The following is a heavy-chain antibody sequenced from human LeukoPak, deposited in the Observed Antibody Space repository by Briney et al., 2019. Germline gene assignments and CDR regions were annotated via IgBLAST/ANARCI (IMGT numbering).Heavy chain of an antibody. Sequence: SETLSLTCTVSGYSISSGYYWAWIRQPPGKGLEWIGSIFHTGSTYHNPSLKSRVTISVDTSKNQFSLRLNSVTAADTAVYYCARDHSSSSEDYWGQGTLVTVSS. J-gene: IGHJ4*02. D-gene: IGHD6-13*01. V-gene: IGHV4-38-2*02. CDR1: GYSISSGYY. CDR3: ARDHSSSSEDY. CDR2: IFHTGST.